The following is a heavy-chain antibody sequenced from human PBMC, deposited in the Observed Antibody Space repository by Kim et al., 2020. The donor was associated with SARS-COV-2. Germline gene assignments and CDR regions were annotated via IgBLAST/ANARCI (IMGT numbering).Heavy chain of an antibody. CDR1: GFTVSSNY. J-gene: IGHJ6*03. D-gene: IGHD2-2*01. CDR3: ARDSEPYCSSTSCYYYYYMDV. V-gene: IGHV3-66*01. CDR2: IYSGGST. Sequence: GGSLGLSCAASGFTVSSNYMSWVRQAPGKGLEWVSVIYSGGSTYYADSVKGRFTISRDNSKNTLYLQMNSLRAEDTAVYYCARDSEPYCSSTSCYYYYYMDVWGKGTTVTVSS.